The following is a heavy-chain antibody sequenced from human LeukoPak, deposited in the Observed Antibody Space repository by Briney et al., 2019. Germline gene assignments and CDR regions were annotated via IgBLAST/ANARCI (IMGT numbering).Heavy chain of an antibody. D-gene: IGHD6-19*01. J-gene: IGHJ4*02. V-gene: IGHV4-59*01. CDR1: GGSISSYY. Sequence: SETLSLTCTVSGGSISSYYWSWIRQPPGKGLEWIGYIYYSGSTNYNPSLKSRVTISVDTPKNQFSLKLSSVTAADTAVYYCARAHRGAVAGQFDYWGQGTLVTVSS. CDR2: IYYSGST. CDR3: ARAHRGAVAGQFDY.